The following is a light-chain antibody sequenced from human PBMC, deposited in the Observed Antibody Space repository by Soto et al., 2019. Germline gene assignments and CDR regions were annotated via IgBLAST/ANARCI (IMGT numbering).Light chain of an antibody. V-gene: IGKV3-15*01. CDR3: QQYYNWPYT. CDR1: QSLRSN. CDR2: DSF. Sequence: EIVMTQFPATLSVSPGERATLSCRASQSLRSNIAWYQQKPGQAPRLLIYDSFTRATGIPARFSGSGSGTEFTLTISDLQSEDFAVYYCQQYYNWPYTFGQGTRLENK. J-gene: IGKJ5*01.